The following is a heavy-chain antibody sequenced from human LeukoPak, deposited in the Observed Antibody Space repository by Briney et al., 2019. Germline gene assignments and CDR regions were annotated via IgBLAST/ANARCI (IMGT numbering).Heavy chain of an antibody. CDR3: AKVSHRYYYDRSGYYLFDY. D-gene: IGHD3-22*01. J-gene: IGHJ4*02. Sequence: GGSLRLSCAAYGFTXSSYAMSWVRQAPGKGLGWVSAIRGSGRSSYYADSVKGRFTIPRDNSKNTLYLQMNSLRAEDTAVYYWAKVSHRYYYDRSGYYLFDYWGQGTLVTVSS. V-gene: IGHV3-23*01. CDR1: GFTXSSYA. CDR2: IRGSGRSS.